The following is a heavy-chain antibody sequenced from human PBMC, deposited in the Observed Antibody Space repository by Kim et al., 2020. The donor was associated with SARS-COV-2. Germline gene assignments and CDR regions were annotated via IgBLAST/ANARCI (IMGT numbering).Heavy chain of an antibody. V-gene: IGHV3-23*01. J-gene: IGHJ4*02. D-gene: IGHD2-15*01. CDR1: GFTFSSYA. Sequence: GGSLRLSCAASGFTFSSYAMSWVRQAPGKGLEWVSAISGSGGSTYYADSVKGRFTISRDNSKNTLYLQMNSLRAEDTAVYYCAKGGRRDGTRGYFDYWGQGTLVTVSS. CDR3: AKGGRRDGTRGYFDY. CDR2: ISGSGGST.